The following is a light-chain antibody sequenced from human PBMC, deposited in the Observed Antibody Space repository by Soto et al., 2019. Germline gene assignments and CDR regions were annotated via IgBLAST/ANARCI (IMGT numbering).Light chain of an antibody. CDR1: ISDVGGYQY. V-gene: IGLV2-14*03. CDR3: SSYTSSDTVI. CDR2: EIR. J-gene: IGLJ2*01. Sequence: QSVLTQPASVSGSPGQSITISCSGTISDVGGYQYVSWYQQHPGKAPKLLIYEIRLRPPGISTRFSGSKSGNTASLTISGLQAEDEADYYCSSYTSSDTVIFGGGTKLTVL.